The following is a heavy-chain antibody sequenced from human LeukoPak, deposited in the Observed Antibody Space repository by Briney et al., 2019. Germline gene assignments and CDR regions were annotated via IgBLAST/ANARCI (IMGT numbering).Heavy chain of an antibody. V-gene: IGHV3-21*01. CDR3: ARGTYLYDSSGYIY. Sequence: GGSLRLSCAASGYTFSSYSMNWVRQAPGKGLEWVSSISSSSSYIYYADSVKGRFTISRDNAKNSLYLQMNSLRAEDTAVYYCARGTYLYDSSGYIYWGQGTLVTVSS. CDR1: GYTFSSYS. CDR2: ISSSSSYI. D-gene: IGHD3-22*01. J-gene: IGHJ4*02.